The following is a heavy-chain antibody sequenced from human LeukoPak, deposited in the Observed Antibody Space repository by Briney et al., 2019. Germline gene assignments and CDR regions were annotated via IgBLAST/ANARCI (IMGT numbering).Heavy chain of an antibody. CDR3: ARVQAVATGGNYFDH. CDR1: GFTFSSYE. CDR2: ISSSGSTI. J-gene: IGHJ4*02. Sequence: GGSLRLSCAASGFTFSSYEMNWVRQAPGKGLEWVSYISSSGSTIYYADSVKGRFTISRDNAKNSLYLQMNSLRTEDTAVYYCARVQAVATGGNYFDHWGQGTLVTVSS. V-gene: IGHV3-48*03. D-gene: IGHD2-15*01.